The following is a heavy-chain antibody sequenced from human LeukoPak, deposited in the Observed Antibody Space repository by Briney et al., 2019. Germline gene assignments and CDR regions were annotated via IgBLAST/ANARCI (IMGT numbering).Heavy chain of an antibody. CDR1: GYTFSSYG. Sequence: ASVKVSCKTSGYTFSSYGINWVRQAPGQVLEWMGWISTYNGDTHYGQKVQGRVTMTTDTSTNTAYMELRSLTSDDTAVYYCVRGILSDDTLTGPWGQGTLVTVSS. D-gene: IGHD3-9*01. CDR3: VRGILSDDTLTGP. CDR2: ISTYNGDT. V-gene: IGHV1-18*01. J-gene: IGHJ5*02.